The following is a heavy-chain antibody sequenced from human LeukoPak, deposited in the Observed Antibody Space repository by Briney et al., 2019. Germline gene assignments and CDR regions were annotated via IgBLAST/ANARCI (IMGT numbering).Heavy chain of an antibody. CDR3: ARRSGGGDYYFDY. Sequence: SETLSLTCTVSGGSISSYYWSWIRQPPGKGLEWIGYIYYSGSTNYNPSLKSRVTISVDTSKNQFSLKLSSVTAADTAVYYCARRSGGGDYYFDYWGQGTLATVSS. CDR1: GGSISSYY. V-gene: IGHV4-59*01. CDR2: IYYSGST. D-gene: IGHD3-16*01. J-gene: IGHJ4*02.